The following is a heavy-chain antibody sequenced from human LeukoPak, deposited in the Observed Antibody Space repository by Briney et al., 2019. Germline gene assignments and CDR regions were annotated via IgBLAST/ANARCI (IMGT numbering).Heavy chain of an antibody. CDR1: DSSIRRYY. CDR2: THYTEGS. J-gene: IGHJ4*02. Sequence: SETLSLTCTFSDSSIRRYYWSWIRQAPGKGLEWIGSTHYTEGSTFNPSLKSRVTFSTDTSKNQFFLQLTSVTAADTAIYYCARRYQYDKSGHYYDDFWGQGTLVTVSS. D-gene: IGHD3-22*01. V-gene: IGHV4-59*08. CDR3: ARRYQYDKSGHYYDDF.